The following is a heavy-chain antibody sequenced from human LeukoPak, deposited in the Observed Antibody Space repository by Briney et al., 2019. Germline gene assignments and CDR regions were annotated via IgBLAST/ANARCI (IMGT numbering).Heavy chain of an antibody. CDR3: ARHAGSYYTYNFDY. D-gene: IGHD3-22*01. CDR1: GGSIRSSSYY. J-gene: IGHJ4*02. V-gene: IGHV4-39*01. Sequence: SEALSLTCTVSGGSIRSSSYYWGWIRQPPGKGLEWIGSIYYSGSTNYKPSLRSRVTISVDTSKNQFSLKLSSVTAADTAVYYCARHAGSYYTYNFDYWGQGTLVTVSS. CDR2: IYYSGST.